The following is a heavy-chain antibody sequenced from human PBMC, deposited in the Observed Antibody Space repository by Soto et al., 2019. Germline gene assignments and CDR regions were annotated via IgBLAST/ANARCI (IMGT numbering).Heavy chain of an antibody. J-gene: IGHJ4*02. V-gene: IGHV3-21*03. CDR1: GFTFSSYS. CDR2: ISSSSSYI. Sequence: GGSLRLSCAASGFTFSSYSMNWVRQAPGKGLEWVSSISSSSSYIYYADSVKGRFTISRDNAKNSLYLQMNSLKTEDTAVYYCTTDLGSGYDIYYFDYWGQGTLVTVSS. CDR3: TTDLGSGYDIYYFDY. D-gene: IGHD5-12*01.